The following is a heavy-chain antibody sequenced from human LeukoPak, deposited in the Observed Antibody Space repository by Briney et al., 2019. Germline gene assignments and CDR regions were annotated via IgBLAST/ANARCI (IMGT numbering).Heavy chain of an antibody. CDR1: RYTFTGYF. V-gene: IGHV1-2*02. Sequence: ASVKVSCKASRYTFTGYFMHWVRLAPGQGLEWMGWINPNSGGTNYAQKFQGRVTMTRASCISTAYMEPSSPRSDDSAVYHCATGWIPLWFLVDYWGQGTLVTVSS. CDR3: ATGWIPLWFLVDY. CDR2: INPNSGGT. D-gene: IGHD5-18*01. J-gene: IGHJ4*02.